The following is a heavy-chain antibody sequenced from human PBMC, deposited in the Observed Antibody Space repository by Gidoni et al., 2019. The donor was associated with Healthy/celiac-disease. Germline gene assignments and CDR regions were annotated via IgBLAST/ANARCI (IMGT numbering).Heavy chain of an antibody. Sequence: EVQLVESGGGLVQPGGSLRLSCAASGFTFSSYAMSWVRQAPGKGLEWVSAISGSGGSTYYADSVKGRFTISRDNSKNTLYLQMNSLRAEDTAVYYCAKEGIVVVRRGGWFDPWGQGTLVTVSS. J-gene: IGHJ5*02. CDR1: GFTFSSYA. CDR2: ISGSGGST. V-gene: IGHV3-23*04. D-gene: IGHD3-22*01. CDR3: AKEGIVVVRRGGWFDP.